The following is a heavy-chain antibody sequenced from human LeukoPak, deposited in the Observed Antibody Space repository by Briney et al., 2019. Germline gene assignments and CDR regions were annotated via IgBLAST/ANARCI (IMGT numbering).Heavy chain of an antibody. CDR3: ARTYYGSGTKYYYYYYMDV. CDR2: IYTSGST. V-gene: IGHV4-61*02. CDR1: GGSISSGSCY. Sequence: PSETLSLTCTVSGGSISSGSCYWSWIRQPAGKGLEWIGRIYTSGSTNYNPSLKSRVTMSVDTSKTQFSLKLSSVTAADTAVYYCARTYYGSGTKYYYYYYMDVWGKGTTVTVSS. J-gene: IGHJ6*03. D-gene: IGHD3-10*01.